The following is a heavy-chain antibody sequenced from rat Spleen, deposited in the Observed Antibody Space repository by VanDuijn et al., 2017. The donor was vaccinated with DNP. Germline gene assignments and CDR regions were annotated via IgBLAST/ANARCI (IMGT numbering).Heavy chain of an antibody. J-gene: IGHJ2*01. CDR2: ILFDGSYP. CDR1: GFTFSDYN. CDR3: TTGGRYYFDY. V-gene: IGHV5S10*01. Sequence: EVQLVESGGGLVQPGGSLKLSCAASGFTFSDYNMAWVRQAPKKGLEWVATILFDGSYPSYGDSVKGRFTISRDNAKSSLYLQMDSLRSEDTATYYCTTGGRYYFDYWGQGVMVTVSS.